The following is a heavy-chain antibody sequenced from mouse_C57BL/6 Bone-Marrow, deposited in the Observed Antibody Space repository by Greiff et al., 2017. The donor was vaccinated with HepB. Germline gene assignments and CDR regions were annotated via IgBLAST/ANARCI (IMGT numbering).Heavy chain of an antibody. CDR2: INYDGSST. Sequence: EVKVVESEGGLVQPGSSMKLSCTASGFTFSDYYMAWVRQVPEKGLEWVANINYDGSSTYYLDSLKSRFIISRDNAKNILYLQMSSLKSEDTATYYCARVLLGLYAMDYWGQGTSVTVSS. CDR1: GFTFSDYY. D-gene: IGHD4-1*01. J-gene: IGHJ4*01. CDR3: ARVLLGLYAMDY. V-gene: IGHV5-16*01.